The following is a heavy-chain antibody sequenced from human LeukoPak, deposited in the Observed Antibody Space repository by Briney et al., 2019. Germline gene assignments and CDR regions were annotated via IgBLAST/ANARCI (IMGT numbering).Heavy chain of an antibody. CDR3: ARDAPYYDSSGAFDI. D-gene: IGHD3-22*01. J-gene: IGHJ3*02. CDR1: GYTFTSYG. Sequence: ASVKVSCKASGYTFTSYGISWVRQAPGQGLEWMGWISAYNGNTNYAQKLQGRVTMTTDTSTSTAYMELRSLRSDDTAVYYCARDAPYYDSSGAFDIWGQGTMVTVSS. V-gene: IGHV1-18*01. CDR2: ISAYNGNT.